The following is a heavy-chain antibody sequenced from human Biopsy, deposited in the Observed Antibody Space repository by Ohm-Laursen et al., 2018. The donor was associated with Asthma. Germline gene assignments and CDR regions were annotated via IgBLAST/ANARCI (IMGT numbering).Heavy chain of an antibody. J-gene: IGHJ4*02. CDR1: GFTFSTSW. CDR2: IKEDGSEK. CDR3: ARDVDLRIVY. D-gene: IGHD3-16*02. V-gene: IGHV3-7*03. Sequence: SLRLSCSATGFTFSTSWMNWVRQAPGKGLEWVANIKEDGSEKNYVDSVKGRFTISRDNGKNSLYLQMNSLRAEDTAVYYCARDVDLRIVYWGQGTLVTVSS.